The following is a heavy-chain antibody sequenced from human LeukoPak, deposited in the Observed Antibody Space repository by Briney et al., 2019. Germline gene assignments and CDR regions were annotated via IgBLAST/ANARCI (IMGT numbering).Heavy chain of an antibody. J-gene: IGHJ6*02. D-gene: IGHD6-13*01. Sequence: GGSLRLSCAASGFTFSSYWMSWVRQAPGKGLEWVAVIWYDGSNKYYADSVKGRFTISRDNSKNTLYLQMNSLRAEDTAVYYCARGVGSSSGSYYYGMDVWGQGTTVTVSS. CDR2: IWYDGSNK. CDR1: GFTFSSYW. V-gene: IGHV3-33*08. CDR3: ARGVGSSSGSYYYGMDV.